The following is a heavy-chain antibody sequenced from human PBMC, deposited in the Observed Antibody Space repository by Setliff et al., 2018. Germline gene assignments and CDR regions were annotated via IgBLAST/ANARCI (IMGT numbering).Heavy chain of an antibody. CDR3: VRDVNWGPAVAGTDEGFDP. Sequence: SETLSLTCTVSGGSISSYYWSWIRQPAGKGLEWIGHIYIGGSANYNPSLKSRVTMSIDTSKNQFSLKLNSVTAAYMAVYYCVRDVNWGPAVAGTDEGFDPWGQGTLVTVSS. V-gene: IGHV4-4*07. D-gene: IGHD6-19*01. J-gene: IGHJ5*02. CDR2: IYIGGSA. CDR1: GGSISSYY.